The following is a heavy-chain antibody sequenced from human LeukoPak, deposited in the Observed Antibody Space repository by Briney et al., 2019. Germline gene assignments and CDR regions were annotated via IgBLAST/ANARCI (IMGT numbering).Heavy chain of an antibody. Sequence: GGSLRLSCAASGFTFSSYGMHWVRQAPGKGLEWVAVISYDGSNKYYADSVKGRFTISRDNSKNTLYLQMNSLRAEDTAVYYCAKEGDFWSGQIDSWGQGTLVTVSS. CDR1: GFTFSSYG. J-gene: IGHJ4*02. CDR2: ISYDGSNK. CDR3: AKEGDFWSGQIDS. V-gene: IGHV3-30*18. D-gene: IGHD3-3*01.